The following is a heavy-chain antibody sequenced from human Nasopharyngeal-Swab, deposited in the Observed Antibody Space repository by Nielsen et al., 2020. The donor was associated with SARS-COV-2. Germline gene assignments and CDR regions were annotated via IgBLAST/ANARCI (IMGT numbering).Heavy chain of an antibody. V-gene: IGHV3-66*01. CDR3: ASSIVVVVAALDAFDI. J-gene: IGHJ3*02. Sequence: GGSLRLSCAASGFTVSSNYMSWVRQAPGKGLEWVSVIYSGGSTYYADSVKGRFTISRDNSKNTLYLQMNSLRAEDTAVYYCASSIVVVVAALDAFDIWGQGTMVPSPQ. D-gene: IGHD2-15*01. CDR1: GFTVSSNY. CDR2: IYSGGST.